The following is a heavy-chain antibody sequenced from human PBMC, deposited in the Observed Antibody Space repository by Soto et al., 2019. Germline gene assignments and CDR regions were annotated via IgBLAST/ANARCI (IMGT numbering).Heavy chain of an antibody. CDR2: ISSSSSTI. CDR3: ASIFITGLHYYYYYGMDV. J-gene: IGHJ6*02. V-gene: IGHV3-48*02. Sequence: EVQLVESGGGLVQPGGSLRLSCAASGFTFSSYSMNWVRQAPGKGLEWVSYISSSSSTIYYADSVKGRFTLSRDNAKNSLYLQMNSLRDEDTAVYYCASIFITGLHYYYYYGMDVWGQGTTVTVSS. D-gene: IGHD1-20*01. CDR1: GFTFSSYS.